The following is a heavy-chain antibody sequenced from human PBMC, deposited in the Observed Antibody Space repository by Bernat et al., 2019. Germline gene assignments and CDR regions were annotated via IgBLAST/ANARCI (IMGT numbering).Heavy chain of an antibody. Sequence: QVQLVQSGAEEKKPGASVKVSCKASGYTFTSYAMHWVRQAPGQRLEWMGWINAGNGNTKYSQKFQRRVTITRDTSASTAYMELSSLRSEDTAVYYCARAPENGGYYDVGGFDYWGQGTLVTVSS. J-gene: IGHJ4*02. CDR3: ARAPENGGYYDVGGFDY. CDR2: INAGNGNT. V-gene: IGHV1-3*05. D-gene: IGHD3-22*01. CDR1: GYTFTSYA.